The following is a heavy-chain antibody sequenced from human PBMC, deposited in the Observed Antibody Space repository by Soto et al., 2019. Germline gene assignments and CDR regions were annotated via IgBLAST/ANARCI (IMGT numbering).Heavy chain of an antibody. D-gene: IGHD5-12*01. V-gene: IGHV3-21*01. CDR1: GFTFSSYS. CDR3: ATTSDGYNQVDY. CDR2: ISSSSSYI. Sequence: EVQLVESGGGLVKPGGSLRLSCAASGFTFSSYSMNWVRQAPGKGLEWVSSISSSSSYIYYADSVKGRFTISRDNAKNSLYLQMNSMRAEDTAVYYCATTSDGYNQVDYWGQGTLVTVSS. J-gene: IGHJ4*02.